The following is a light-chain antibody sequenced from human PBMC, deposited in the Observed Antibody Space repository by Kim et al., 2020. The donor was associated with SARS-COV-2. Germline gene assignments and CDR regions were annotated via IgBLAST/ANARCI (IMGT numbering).Light chain of an antibody. Sequence: QSVVTQPASVSGSPGQSITISCTGTSSDIGGYNYVSWYQQDPGKAPKLMIYDVTKWPSGVSDRFSGSKSGNTASLTISGLQAEDEADYYCFSYTSTGTYVFGTGTKVTVL. V-gene: IGLV2-14*01. CDR2: DVT. CDR3: FSYTSTGTYV. CDR1: SSDIGGYNY. J-gene: IGLJ1*01.